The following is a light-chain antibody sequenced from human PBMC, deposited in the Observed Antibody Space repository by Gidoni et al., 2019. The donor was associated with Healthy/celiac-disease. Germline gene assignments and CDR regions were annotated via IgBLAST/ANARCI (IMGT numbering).Light chain of an antibody. Sequence: QSVLTQPPSVSGAPGQRVTISCTASSSNIGSGYDVHWYQHLPGTAPKLLIYGNNNRPSGVPDRFSGSKSGTSASLAITGLQAEDEGDFYCQSYDSSLSGVVFGGGTKLTVL. CDR1: SSNIGSGYD. CDR2: GNN. J-gene: IGLJ2*01. V-gene: IGLV1-40*01. CDR3: QSYDSSLSGVV.